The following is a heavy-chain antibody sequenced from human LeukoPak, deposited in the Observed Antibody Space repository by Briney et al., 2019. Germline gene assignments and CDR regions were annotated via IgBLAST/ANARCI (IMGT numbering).Heavy chain of an antibody. J-gene: IGHJ4*02. CDR3: AKAGYSSSWFRLPFDY. D-gene: IGHD6-13*01. CDR2: ITGSGGST. CDR1: GFTFSSYA. V-gene: IGHV3-23*01. Sequence: GGSLRLSCAASGFTFSSYAMSWVRQAPGKGLEWVPGITGSGGSTYYADSVKGRFTISRDNSKNTLYLQMNSLRAEDTAVYYCAKAGYSSSWFRLPFDYWGQGTLVTVSS.